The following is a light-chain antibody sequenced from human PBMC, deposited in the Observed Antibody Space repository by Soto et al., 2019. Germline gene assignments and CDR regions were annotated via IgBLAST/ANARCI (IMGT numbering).Light chain of an antibody. J-gene: IGKJ1*01. Sequence: IKMSHSPSTLSASVGDRVTITCRASQSISSWLAWYQQKPGKAPKLLIYDASSLESGVPSRFSGSGSGTEFTLTISSLQPDDFATYYCQQYNSYWGTFGQGTKA. CDR1: QSISSW. CDR3: QQYNSYWGT. CDR2: DAS. V-gene: IGKV1-5*01.